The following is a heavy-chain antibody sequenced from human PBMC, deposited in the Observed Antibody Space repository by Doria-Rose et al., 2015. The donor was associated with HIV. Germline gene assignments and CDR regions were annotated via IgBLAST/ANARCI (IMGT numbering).Heavy chain of an antibody. CDR2: IFSDDDR. CDR1: GVSLSSPGMG. D-gene: IGHD6-13*01. CDR3: ARIKSSRWYHKYYFDF. V-gene: IGHV2-26*01. Sequence: QVQLVQSGPVLVKPTETLTLTCTVSGVSLSSPGMGVSWIRQPPGKALEWLANIFSDDDRSYKASLKSRLTIYRGTSKSQVVLTMTDMDPVDTATYYCARIKSSRWYHKYYFDFWGQGTLVIVSA. J-gene: IGHJ4*02.